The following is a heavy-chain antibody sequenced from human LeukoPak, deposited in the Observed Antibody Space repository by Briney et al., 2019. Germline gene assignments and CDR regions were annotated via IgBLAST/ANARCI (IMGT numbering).Heavy chain of an antibody. J-gene: IGHJ3*02. V-gene: IGHV1-2*02. CDR1: GYTFITYY. Sequence: SVKVSCKTSGYTFITYYIHWVRQAPGQGLEWVGWINPKSGDTNFAQKFRGRVTMTRDTSSNTAYMELTWLTSDDTAVYYCAKDRAYVGTMLDGFDNWGQGTKVSVSP. CDR2: INPKSGDT. CDR3: AKDRAYVGTMLDGFDN. D-gene: IGHD5-12*01.